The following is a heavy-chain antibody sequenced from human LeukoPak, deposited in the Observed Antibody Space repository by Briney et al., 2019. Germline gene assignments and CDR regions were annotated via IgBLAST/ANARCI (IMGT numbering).Heavy chain of an antibody. Sequence: GGSLRLSCAASGFTFSSYAMSWVRQAPGKGLEWVSAISGSGGSTYYADSVKGRFTISRDNSKNTLYLQMNSLRAKDTAVYYCAKDMFGNSYGPFDYWGQGTLVTVSS. CDR3: AKDMFGNSYGPFDY. V-gene: IGHV3-23*01. CDR2: ISGSGGST. CDR1: GFTFSSYA. D-gene: IGHD5-18*01. J-gene: IGHJ4*02.